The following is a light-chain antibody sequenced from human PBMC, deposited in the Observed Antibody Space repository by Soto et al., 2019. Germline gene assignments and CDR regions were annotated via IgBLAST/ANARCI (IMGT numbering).Light chain of an antibody. CDR1: QSVSNSY. V-gene: IGKV3-20*01. J-gene: IGKJ3*01. Sequence: EIVLTQSPGTLSLSPGERATLSCRASQSVSNSYLAWYQQKPGQAPRLLIYGASSRATGIPDRFSGSGSGTDFTLTISRLEPEDFAVYYCQQYGNSPLAFGPGTKVDI. CDR2: GAS. CDR3: QQYGNSPLA.